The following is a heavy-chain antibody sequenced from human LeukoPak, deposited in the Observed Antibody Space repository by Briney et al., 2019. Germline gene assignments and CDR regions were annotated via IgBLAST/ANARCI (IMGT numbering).Heavy chain of an antibody. D-gene: IGHD2-2*01. CDR1: GFTVSSNY. V-gene: IGHV3-66*01. CDR2: IYSGGST. J-gene: IGHJ4*02. Sequence: GGSLRLSCAASGFTVSSNYMSWVRQAPGKGLEWVSVIYSGGSTYYADSVKGRLTISRDNSKNTLYLQMNSLRAEDTAVYYCARSLCSSRDYWGQGTLVTVSS. CDR3: ARSLCSSRDY.